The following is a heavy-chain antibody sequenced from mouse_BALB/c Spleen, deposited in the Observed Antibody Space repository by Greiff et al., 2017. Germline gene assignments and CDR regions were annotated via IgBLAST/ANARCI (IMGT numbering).Heavy chain of an antibody. D-gene: IGHD3-1*01. CDR1: GFTFSDYY. V-gene: IGHV5-4*02. CDR3: AGGARATSAY. J-gene: IGHJ3*01. CDR2: ISDGGSYT. Sequence: EVMLVESGGGLVKPGGSLKLSCAASGFTFSDYYMYWVRQTPEKRLEWVATISDGGSYTYYPDSVKGRFTISRDNAKNNLYLQMSSLKSEDTAMYCCAGGARATSAYWGQGTLVTVSA.